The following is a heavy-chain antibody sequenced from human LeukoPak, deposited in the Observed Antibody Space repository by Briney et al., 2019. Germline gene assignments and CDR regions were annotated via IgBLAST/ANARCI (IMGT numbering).Heavy chain of an antibody. J-gene: IGHJ4*02. CDR3: ARGTPYCSSASCYNY. Sequence: ASVKVSCKASGYTFTSYGISWVRQAPGQGLEWMGWISAYNGNTNYAQKLQGRVTMTTDTSTSTAYMELRSLTSDDTAVYYCARGTPYCSSASCYNYWGQGTLVTVSS. D-gene: IGHD2-2*02. CDR2: ISAYNGNT. V-gene: IGHV1-18*01. CDR1: GYTFTSYG.